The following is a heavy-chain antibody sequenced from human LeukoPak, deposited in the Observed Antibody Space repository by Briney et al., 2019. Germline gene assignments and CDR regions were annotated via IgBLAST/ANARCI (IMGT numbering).Heavy chain of an antibody. D-gene: IGHD3-10*01. Sequence: SETLSLTCTVSGGSISSSYYYWGWIRQPPGKGLEWIGSIYYSGSTYYSPSLKSRVSLSVDTSKNQFSLRLSSVTAADTAVYYCARAHGSGSLGDAFDIWGQGTMVTVSS. CDR3: ARAHGSGSLGDAFDI. CDR1: GGSISSSYYY. V-gene: IGHV4-39*07. J-gene: IGHJ3*02. CDR2: IYYSGST.